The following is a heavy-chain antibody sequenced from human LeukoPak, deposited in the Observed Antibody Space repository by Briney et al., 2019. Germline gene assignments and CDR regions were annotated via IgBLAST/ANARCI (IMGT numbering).Heavy chain of an antibody. J-gene: IGHJ5*02. CDR1: GYTFTGYY. Sequence: ASVKVSCKASGYTFTGYYMHWVRQAPGQGLEWMGWINPNSGGTNYAQKFQGWVTMTRDTSINTAYMELSRLRSDDTAVYYCAREGADYVWGSYRPNWFDPWGQGTLVTVSS. D-gene: IGHD3-16*02. CDR3: AREGADYVWGSYRPNWFDP. CDR2: INPNSGGT. V-gene: IGHV1-2*04.